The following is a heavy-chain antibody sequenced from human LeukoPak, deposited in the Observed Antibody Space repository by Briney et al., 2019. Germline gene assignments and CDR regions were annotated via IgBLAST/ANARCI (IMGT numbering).Heavy chain of an antibody. Sequence: QPGRSLRLSCAASGFTFSSYGMHWVRQAPGKGLDWVALISSDGSDKKYADSVKGRFTISRDNSKNTLYLQMHSLRVEDTAVYYCARDYPADYWGQGTLVTVSS. CDR2: ISSDGSDK. V-gene: IGHV3-30*19. J-gene: IGHJ4*02. CDR3: ARDYPADY. CDR1: GFTFSSYG.